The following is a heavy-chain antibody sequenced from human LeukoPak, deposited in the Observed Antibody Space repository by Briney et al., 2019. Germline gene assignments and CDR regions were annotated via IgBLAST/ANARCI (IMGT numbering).Heavy chain of an antibody. Sequence: GGSLRLSCAASGFTVSSNYMSWVRQAPGKGLEWVSSISSSSSYIYYADSVKGRFTISRDNAKNSLYLQMNSLRAEDTAVYYCARGEAVASDYWGQGTLVTVSS. J-gene: IGHJ4*02. CDR1: GFTVSSNY. V-gene: IGHV3-21*01. CDR3: ARGEAVASDY. CDR2: ISSSSSYI. D-gene: IGHD6-19*01.